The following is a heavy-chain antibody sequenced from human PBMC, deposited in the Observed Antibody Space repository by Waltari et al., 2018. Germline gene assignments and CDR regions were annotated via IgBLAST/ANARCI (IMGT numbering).Heavy chain of an antibody. Sequence: QVYLVESGGGVVQPGRSLKLSCEASEFMFSNYAMHWVRQAPGKGLEWVAVISYDGSKEYYADSVRGRFTLSRDNSKSTVYLQMSSLSADDTAVYYCARDVREWSYYFYGMDVWGQGTTVTVSS. CDR2: ISYDGSKE. CDR1: EFMFSNYA. CDR3: ARDVREWSYYFYGMDV. J-gene: IGHJ6*02. D-gene: IGHD3-3*01. V-gene: IGHV3-30*04.